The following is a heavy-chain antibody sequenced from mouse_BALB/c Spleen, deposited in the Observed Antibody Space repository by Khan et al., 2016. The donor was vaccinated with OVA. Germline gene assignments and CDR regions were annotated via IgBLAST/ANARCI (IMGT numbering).Heavy chain of an antibody. D-gene: IGHD2-2*01. CDR1: GYTFTTAG. Sequence: QIQLVQSGPELKKPGETVRISCKASGYTFTTAGMQWVQKMPGKGLKWIGWINTHSGVPKYAEDFKGRFAFSLETSASTAYLQITNLKNEDTATYFCASRYGYGWYFDVWGAGTTGTVSS. V-gene: IGHV9-4*02. J-gene: IGHJ1*01. CDR3: ASRYGYGWYFDV. CDR2: INTHSGVP.